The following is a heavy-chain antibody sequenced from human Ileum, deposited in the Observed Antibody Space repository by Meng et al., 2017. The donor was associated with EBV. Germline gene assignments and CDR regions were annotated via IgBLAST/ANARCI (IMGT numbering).Heavy chain of an antibody. CDR1: GGSSGVGAMYL. Sequence: LRVSGAELVKPSETLSLTGPVSGGSSGVGAMYLWAWLRQSPGKGLEWIGSMYYTGTSYYNPSLKSRLTMSLDTSKNHFSLRLSSVTDADTAVYYCARQFWSSGGRDSGYKWGPGTLVTVSS. CDR3: ARQFWSSGGRDSGYK. CDR2: MYYTGTS. D-gene: IGHD5-12*01. J-gene: IGHJ4*02. V-gene: IGHV4-39*02.